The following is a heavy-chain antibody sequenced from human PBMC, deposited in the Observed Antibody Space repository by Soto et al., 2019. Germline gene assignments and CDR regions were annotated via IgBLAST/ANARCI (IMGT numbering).Heavy chain of an antibody. CDR3: ARGGHVVVVTAALDY. CDR1: GDTFTNYY. Sequence: QVQLMQSGAEVKKPGASVKVSCKASGDTFTNYYIHWVRQAPGQGLEWMGTVNPSGGHTTYAQHSLGRVTMTRDTSTRTRYMELTSLTSGDTAVYYCARGGHVVVVTAALDYWGQGALVTVSS. D-gene: IGHD2-21*02. V-gene: IGHV1-46*01. CDR2: VNPSGGHT. J-gene: IGHJ4*02.